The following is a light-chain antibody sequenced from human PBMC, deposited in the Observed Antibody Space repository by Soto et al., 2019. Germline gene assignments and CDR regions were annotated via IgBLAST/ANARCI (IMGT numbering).Light chain of an antibody. V-gene: IGLV2-14*01. Sequence: QSALTQPASVSGSPGQSITISCTGTSSDVGAYDYVSWYQQHPAKAPKLVIYEVTERPSGVSARFSGSKSGNTASLTISGLRADDEADYYCSSYTTTSTSVFGTGTKVTVL. CDR3: SSYTTTSTSV. J-gene: IGLJ1*01. CDR1: SSDVGAYDY. CDR2: EVT.